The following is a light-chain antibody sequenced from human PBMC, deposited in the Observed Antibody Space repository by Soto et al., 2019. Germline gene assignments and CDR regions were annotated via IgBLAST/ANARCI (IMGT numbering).Light chain of an antibody. Sequence: EIVLTQSPATLSLSPGERATLSCRASQSVSFYLAWYQQKPGETPRLLIYDATNRATGIPDRFSGSGSGTDFTLTFSSLEPEDFAVYYCHQRSDWPLTFGGGTKVEI. J-gene: IGKJ4*01. CDR1: QSVSFY. V-gene: IGKV3-11*01. CDR3: HQRSDWPLT. CDR2: DAT.